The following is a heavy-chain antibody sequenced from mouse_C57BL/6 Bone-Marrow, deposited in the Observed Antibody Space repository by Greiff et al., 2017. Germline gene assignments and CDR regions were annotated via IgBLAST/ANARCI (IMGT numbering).Heavy chain of an antibody. D-gene: IGHD3-1*01. J-gene: IGHJ2*01. CDR2: IDPSDSYT. V-gene: IGHV1-59*01. CDR3: ARSGGLDY. Sequence: QVQLKQPGAELVRPGTSVKLSCKASGYTFTSYWMHWVKQRPGQGLEWIGVIDPSDSYTNYNQKFKGKATLTVDKSSSQAYMQLSSLTSEDSAVYYRARSGGLDYWGQGTTLTVSS. CDR1: GYTFTSYW.